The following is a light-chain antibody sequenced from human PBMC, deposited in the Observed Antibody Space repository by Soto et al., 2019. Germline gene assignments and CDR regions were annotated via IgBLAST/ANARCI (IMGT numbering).Light chain of an antibody. CDR3: QQYNNWPYT. Sequence: EIVMTQSPATLSVSPGERATLSCRASQSVSSNFAWYQQKPGQAPRLLIYGASTRPTRIPARFSGSGSGTEFTLTISSLQSEDFAVYCCQQYNNWPYTFGQGTKLEIK. V-gene: IGKV3-15*01. J-gene: IGKJ2*01. CDR1: QSVSSN. CDR2: GAS.